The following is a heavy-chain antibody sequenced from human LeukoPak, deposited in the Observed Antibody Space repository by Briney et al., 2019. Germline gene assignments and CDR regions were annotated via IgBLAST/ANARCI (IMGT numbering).Heavy chain of an antibody. D-gene: IGHD3-22*01. CDR1: GGSISSYY. V-gene: IGHV4-4*07. Sequence: SETLSLTCTVSGGSISSYYWSWIRQPAGKGLEWIGRIYTSGSTNYNPSLKSRVTMPVDTSKNQFSLKLSSVTAADTAVYYCAREPPHYYYDSSGYSDYWGQGTLVTVSS. CDR2: IYTSGST. CDR3: AREPPHYYYDSSGYSDY. J-gene: IGHJ4*02.